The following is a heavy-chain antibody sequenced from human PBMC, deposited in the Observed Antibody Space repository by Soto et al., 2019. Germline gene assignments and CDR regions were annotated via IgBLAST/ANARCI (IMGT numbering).Heavy chain of an antibody. CDR1: GYRFISYW. CDR3: ARYPREFSSSYNWFDS. V-gene: IGHV5-51*01. Sequence: GESLKISCKGSGYRFISYWIGWLRQMPGKGLEWMGIIYPADSAIRYSPSFQGQITISVDKSISTAYLQWSSLKASDTAMYYCARYPREFSSSYNWFDSWGQETLVRVSS. D-gene: IGHD6-6*01. J-gene: IGHJ5*01. CDR2: IYPADSAI.